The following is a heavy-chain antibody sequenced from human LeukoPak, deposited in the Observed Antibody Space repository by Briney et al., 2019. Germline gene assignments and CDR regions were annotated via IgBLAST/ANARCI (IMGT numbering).Heavy chain of an antibody. Sequence: GASVKVSCKASGYTFTGYYMHWVRQAPGQGLEWMGWINPNSGGTNYAQKFQGRVTMTRDTSISTAYMELSRLRSDDTAVYYCAGAGANYDILTGYFGNYYFDYWGQGTLVTVSS. CDR2: INPNSGGT. J-gene: IGHJ4*02. CDR3: AGAGANYDILTGYFGNYYFDY. V-gene: IGHV1-2*02. CDR1: GYTFTGYY. D-gene: IGHD3-9*01.